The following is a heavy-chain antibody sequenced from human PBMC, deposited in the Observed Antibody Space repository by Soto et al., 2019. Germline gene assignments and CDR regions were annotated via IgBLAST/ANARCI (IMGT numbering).Heavy chain of an antibody. D-gene: IGHD2-15*01. V-gene: IGHV1-18*01. CDR1: GYTFTSYG. CDR3: ARGWYGDY. CDR2: ISAHNGNT. J-gene: IGHJ4*02. Sequence: QVHLVQSGAEVKKPGASVKVSCKASGYTFTSYGITWVRQAPGQGLEWMGWISAHNGNTDYAQRLQGRVIVTRDTSTSTAYMELRSLRSDDTAVYYCARGWYGDYWGQGALVTVSS.